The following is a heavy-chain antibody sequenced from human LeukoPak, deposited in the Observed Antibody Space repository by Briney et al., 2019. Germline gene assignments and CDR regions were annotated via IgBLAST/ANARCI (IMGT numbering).Heavy chain of an antibody. V-gene: IGHV3-23*01. J-gene: IGHJ4*02. Sequence: PGGSLRLSCAVSGLTFSSYVMSWVRQAPGRGLEWVPGISGSGGSTYYADSVKGRFTISRDNSKTTLYLQMNSLRAEDTAVYYCAKDRSPYSSSLYFDYWGQGTLVTVSS. D-gene: IGHD6-13*01. CDR2: ISGSGGST. CDR1: GLTFSSYV. CDR3: AKDRSPYSSSLYFDY.